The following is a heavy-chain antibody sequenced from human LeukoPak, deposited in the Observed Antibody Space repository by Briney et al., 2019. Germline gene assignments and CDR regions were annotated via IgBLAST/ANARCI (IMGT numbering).Heavy chain of an antibody. D-gene: IGHD2-2*01. CDR3: VSFYETY. J-gene: IGHJ4*02. CDR2: INSDGSWT. V-gene: IGHV3-74*01. CDR1: GNYW. Sequence: GGSLRLSCAASGNYWMHWVRQAPGKGLVWVSHINSDGSWTSYADSVKGRFTISKDNAKNTVYLQMNNLRTEDTAVYYCVSFYETYWGRGTLVIVSS.